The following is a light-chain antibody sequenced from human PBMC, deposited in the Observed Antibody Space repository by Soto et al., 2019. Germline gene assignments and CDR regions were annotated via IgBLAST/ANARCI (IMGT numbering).Light chain of an antibody. V-gene: IGKV1-6*01. CDR2: AAS. CDR3: LQDYSSWT. J-gene: IGKJ1*01. CDR1: QDIRNE. Sequence: AIQMTQSPSSLSASVGDRVTITCRASQDIRNELGWYQQKPGQAPKLLIYAASSLQSGVPSRFSGSGSGTDFTLTINSLQPEEFATYYCLQDYSSWTFGQGTKVEIK.